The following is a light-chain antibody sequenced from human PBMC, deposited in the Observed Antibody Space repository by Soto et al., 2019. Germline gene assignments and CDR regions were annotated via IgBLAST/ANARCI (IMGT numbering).Light chain of an antibody. CDR2: AAS. CDR3: QQSYSGPIT. V-gene: IGKV1-39*01. Sequence: DTQMNQSPSSLSASVGDSIAITCRASQSISSYLNWYQQKPGKAPKLLISAASILQSGVQSRFSGSGSGTDFTLTIRSLQPEDFATYFCQQSYSGPITFGQGTRLEIK. J-gene: IGKJ5*01. CDR1: QSISSY.